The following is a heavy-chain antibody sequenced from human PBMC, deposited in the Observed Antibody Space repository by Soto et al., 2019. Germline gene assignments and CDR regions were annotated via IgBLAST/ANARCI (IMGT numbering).Heavy chain of an antibody. Sequence: GGSVRLSXAASGFTFSSYGMHWVRQAPGKGLEWVAVIWYDGSNKYYADSVKGRFTISRDNSKNTLYLQMNSLRAEDTAVYYCARFHSSGGDYYYYGMDVWGQGTTVTVSS. CDR3: ARFHSSGGDYYYYGMDV. J-gene: IGHJ6*02. CDR1: GFTFSSYG. V-gene: IGHV3-33*01. D-gene: IGHD6-25*01. CDR2: IWYDGSNK.